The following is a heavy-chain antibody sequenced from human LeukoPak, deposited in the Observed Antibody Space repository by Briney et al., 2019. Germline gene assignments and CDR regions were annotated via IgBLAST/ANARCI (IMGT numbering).Heavy chain of an antibody. CDR2: IYTSGST. CDR3: ANSPPLSPAAMSSRGYYYYMDV. J-gene: IGHJ6*03. D-gene: IGHD2-2*01. CDR1: GGSISSYY. Sequence: SETLSLTCTVSGGSISSYYWSWIRQPAGKGLEWIGRIYTSGSTNYNPSLKSRVTISVDTSKNQFSLKLSSVTAADTAVYYCANSPPLSPAAMSSRGYYYYMDVWGKGTTVTISS. V-gene: IGHV4-4*07.